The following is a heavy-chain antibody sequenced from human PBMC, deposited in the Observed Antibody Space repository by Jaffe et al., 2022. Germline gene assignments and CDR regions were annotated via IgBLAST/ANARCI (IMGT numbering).Heavy chain of an antibody. Sequence: QVQLVQSGAEVKKPGASVKVSCKVSGYTLTELSMHWVRQAPGKGLEWMGGFDPEDGETIYAQKFQGRVTMTEDTSTDTAYMELSSLRSEDTAVYYCATGLGTVTEPNYYFDYWGQGTLVTVSS. D-gene: IGHD4-4*01. CDR2: FDPEDGET. J-gene: IGHJ4*02. CDR1: GYTLTELS. CDR3: ATGLGTVTEPNYYFDY. V-gene: IGHV1-24*01.